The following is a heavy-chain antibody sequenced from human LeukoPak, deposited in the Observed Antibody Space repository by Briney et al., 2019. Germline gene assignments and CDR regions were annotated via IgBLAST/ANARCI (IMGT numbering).Heavy chain of an antibody. Sequence: GSLRLSCAAFGFTLSNYAMHWVRQAPGKGLEWVAVISYDGSNKYYADSVKGRFTISRDNSKNTLYLQMNSLRAEDTAVYYCAKLFGVARDYWGQGTLVTVSS. V-gene: IGHV3-30-3*01. J-gene: IGHJ4*02. D-gene: IGHD3-3*01. CDR1: GFTLSNYA. CDR3: AKLFGVARDY. CDR2: ISYDGSNK.